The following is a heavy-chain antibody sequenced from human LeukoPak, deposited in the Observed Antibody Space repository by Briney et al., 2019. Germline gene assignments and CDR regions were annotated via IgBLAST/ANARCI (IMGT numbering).Heavy chain of an antibody. J-gene: IGHJ4*02. CDR2: IDPSDSYT. D-gene: IGHD6-19*01. Sequence: GESLRISCKGSGYSFTSYWISWVRQIPGKGLEWMGRIDPSDSYTNYSPSFQGHVTISADKSISTAYLQWSSLKASDTAMYYCARKSGYSSGWYIPDYWGQGTLVTVSS. CDR1: GYSFTSYW. CDR3: ARKSGYSSGWYIPDY. V-gene: IGHV5-10-1*01.